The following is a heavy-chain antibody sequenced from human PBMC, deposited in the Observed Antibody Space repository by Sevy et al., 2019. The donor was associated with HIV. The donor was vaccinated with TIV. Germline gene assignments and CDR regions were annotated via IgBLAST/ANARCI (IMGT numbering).Heavy chain of an antibody. D-gene: IGHD2-21*01. Sequence: ASVKVSCKASGYTFTHYDINWVRQASGRGLEWMGGMKPNNDHTGYGQKLQGRVTMTKDTSISTANRVLSDLRSEDTAIYYGARLASCGGDCYYLADWGQGTQVTVSS. V-gene: IGHV1-8*01. J-gene: IGHJ4*02. CDR1: GYTFTHYD. CDR2: MKPNNDHT. CDR3: ARLASCGGDCYYLAD.